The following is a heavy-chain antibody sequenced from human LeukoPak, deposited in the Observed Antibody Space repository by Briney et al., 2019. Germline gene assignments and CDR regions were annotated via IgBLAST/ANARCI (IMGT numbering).Heavy chain of an antibody. D-gene: IGHD3-10*01. Sequence: SETLSLTCTVSGGSIDSSNYYWGWIRQPPGKGLEWIGSISYSGSSYYNPSLKSRVTISVDTSKNQFSLKVNSVTAADTAVYYCARGSDYYGSGSYSDGYFYYYMDVWGKGTTVTVSS. CDR1: GGSIDSSNYY. CDR2: ISYSGSS. CDR3: ARGSDYYGSGSYSDGYFYYYMDV. V-gene: IGHV4-39*07. J-gene: IGHJ6*03.